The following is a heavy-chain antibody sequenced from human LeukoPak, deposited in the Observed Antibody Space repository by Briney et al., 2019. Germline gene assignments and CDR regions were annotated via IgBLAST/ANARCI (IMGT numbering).Heavy chain of an antibody. D-gene: IGHD2-15*01. CDR1: GYTLTELS. CDR3: ARCRRFEIGDAFDI. CDR2: IIPMLGIA. J-gene: IGHJ3*02. V-gene: IGHV1-69*02. Sequence: ASVKVSCKVSGYTLTELSMHWVRQAPGHGLEWGGRIIPMLGIANYAQKFQGRVTITADNSTNAAFMELSSLRSDDSAVFYCARCRRFEIGDAFDIWGQGTMVTVSS.